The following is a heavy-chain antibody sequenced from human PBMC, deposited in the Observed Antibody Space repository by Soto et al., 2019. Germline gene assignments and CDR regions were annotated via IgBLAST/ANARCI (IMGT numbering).Heavy chain of an antibody. Sequence: QVQLVQSGAEVKKPGASVKVSCKASGYTFTSYGISWVRQAPGQGLEWMGWISAYNGNTNYAQKLQGRVTMTTDTATRTAYMELRSLRSDDTAVYYCAREGPVAGTYLYFDLWGRGTLVTVSS. CDR1: GYTFTSYG. CDR3: AREGPVAGTYLYFDL. D-gene: IGHD6-19*01. V-gene: IGHV1-18*01. CDR2: ISAYNGNT. J-gene: IGHJ2*01.